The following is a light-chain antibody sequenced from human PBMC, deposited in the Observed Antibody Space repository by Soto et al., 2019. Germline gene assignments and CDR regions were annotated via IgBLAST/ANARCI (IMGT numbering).Light chain of an antibody. J-gene: IGKJ1*01. V-gene: IGKV3-15*01. CDR2: GAS. CDR3: QQYNNWPPWT. CDR1: QSVSSN. Sequence: EIVMTQSPATLSVSPGERATLSCRASQSVSSNLAWYQQKPGQAPRLLIYGASTRATGIPARFNGSRSGTEFTLTISSLQSEDFAVYYCQQYNNWPPWTFGQGTKVEIK.